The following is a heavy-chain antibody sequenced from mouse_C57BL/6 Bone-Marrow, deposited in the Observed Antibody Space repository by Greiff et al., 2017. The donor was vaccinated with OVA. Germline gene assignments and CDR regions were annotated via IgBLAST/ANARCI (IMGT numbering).Heavy chain of an antibody. CDR1: GYAFTNYL. Sequence: VQLQQSGAELVRPGTSVKVSCKASGYAFTNYLIEWVKQRPGQGLEWIGVINPGSGGTNYNEKFKGKATLTADKSSSTAYMQLSSLTSEDSAVYICARRGYYEEDYWGQGTSVTVSS. V-gene: IGHV1-54*01. CDR3: ARRGYYEEDY. J-gene: IGHJ4*01. D-gene: IGHD2-3*01. CDR2: INPGSGGT.